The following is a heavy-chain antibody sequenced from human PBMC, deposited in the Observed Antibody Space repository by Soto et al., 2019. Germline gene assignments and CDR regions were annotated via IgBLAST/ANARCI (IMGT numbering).Heavy chain of an antibody. V-gene: IGHV1-46*01. Sequence: QVQWLKSGAAVGKHEASVTVSCKAANDILSSHFIDWVRQAPGAGVEWMGIINPGPNSASYSNEFQGEHSMNSEKPSRKVYMQLLNQTSADTAGCYCAGAPSIVASVVADYCGQGTLVTVSS. CDR3: AGAPSIVASVVADY. J-gene: IGHJ4*02. CDR2: INPGPNSA. D-gene: IGHD2-15*01. CDR1: NDILSSHF.